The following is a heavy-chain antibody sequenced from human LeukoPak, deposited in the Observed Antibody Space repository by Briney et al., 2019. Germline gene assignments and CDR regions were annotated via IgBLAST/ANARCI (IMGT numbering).Heavy chain of an antibody. CDR1: GFTFSSYS. CDR2: ISSSSSYI. CDR3: ARGGGWFGELWFIDY. D-gene: IGHD3-10*01. J-gene: IGHJ4*02. V-gene: IGHV3-21*01. Sequence: GGSLRLSCAASGFTFSSYSMTWVRQAPGKGLEWVSSISSSSSYIYYADSVKGRFTISRDNAKNSLYLQMNSLRAEDTAVYYCARGGGWFGELWFIDYWGQGTLVTVSS.